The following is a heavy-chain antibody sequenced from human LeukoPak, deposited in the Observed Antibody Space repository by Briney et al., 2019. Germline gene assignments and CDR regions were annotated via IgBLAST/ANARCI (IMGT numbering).Heavy chain of an antibody. CDR3: ARHYMDDFNNYAWFDP. J-gene: IGHJ5*02. V-gene: IGHV4-59*08. CDR1: GGSISSLY. CDR2: IYYSGTT. Sequence: PSETLSLTCSVSGGSISSLYWSWIRQPPGKGLEWIGYIYYSGTTSYNPSLKTRVTISIDTSKNQFSLKLSSVTAADTAVYYCARHYMDDFNNYAWFDPWGQGTLVTVSS. D-gene: IGHD4-11*01.